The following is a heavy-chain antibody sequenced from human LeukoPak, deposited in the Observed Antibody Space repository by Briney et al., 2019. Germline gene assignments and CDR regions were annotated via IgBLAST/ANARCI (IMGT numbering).Heavy chain of an antibody. J-gene: IGHJ4*02. D-gene: IGHD5-18*01. Sequence: SETLSLTCTVSGGSISSGGFYWSWIRQHPGKGLEWLGYIYYSGTTYYNPSLKSRVTFSVDTSKNQFSLKLNPVTAADTALYYCARGTTVGYSYGRFDHWGQGTLVTVSS. CDR2: IYYSGTT. CDR1: GGSISSGGFY. CDR3: ARGTTVGYSYGRFDH. V-gene: IGHV4-31*03.